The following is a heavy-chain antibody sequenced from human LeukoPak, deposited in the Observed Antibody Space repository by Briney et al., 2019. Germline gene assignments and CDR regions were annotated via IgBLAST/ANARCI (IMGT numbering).Heavy chain of an antibody. V-gene: IGHV3-74*01. D-gene: IGHD6-19*01. J-gene: IGHJ3*02. CDR1: GFTFSSYW. Sequence: QAGGSLRLSCAASGFTFSSYWMHWVRQAPGKGLVWVSRINSDGSSTSYADSVKGRFTISRDNAKNTLYLQMNSLRAEDTAVYYCASDSSGLLDAFDIWGQGTMVTVSS. CDR3: ASDSSGLLDAFDI. CDR2: INSDGSST.